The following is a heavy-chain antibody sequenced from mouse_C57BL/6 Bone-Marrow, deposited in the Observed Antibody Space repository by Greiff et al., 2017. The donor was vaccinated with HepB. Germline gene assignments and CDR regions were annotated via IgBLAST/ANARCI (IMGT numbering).Heavy chain of an antibody. D-gene: IGHD1-1*01. Sequence: VQLQESGAELVRPGASVKLSCKASGYTFTDYYINWVKQRPGQGLEWIARIYPGSGNTYYNEKFKGKATLTAEKSSSTAYMQLSSLTSEDSAVYFCARSTFYGGPYYFDYWGQGTTLTVSS. J-gene: IGHJ2*01. CDR3: ARSTFYGGPYYFDY. V-gene: IGHV1-76*01. CDR1: GYTFTDYY. CDR2: IYPGSGNT.